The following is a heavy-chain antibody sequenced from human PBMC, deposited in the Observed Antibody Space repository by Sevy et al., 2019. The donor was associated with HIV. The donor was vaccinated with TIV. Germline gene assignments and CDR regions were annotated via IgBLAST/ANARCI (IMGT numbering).Heavy chain of an antibody. Sequence: SETLSLTCTVSGGSISSYYWSWIRQPAGKGLEWIGRIYTSGSTNYNPSLKSRVTMSVDTSKNQFSLKLSSVTAADTAVYYWAREKPIAAAGRVTDYWGQGTLVTVSS. CDR2: IYTSGST. CDR1: GGSISSYY. J-gene: IGHJ4*02. D-gene: IGHD6-13*01. V-gene: IGHV4-4*07. CDR3: AREKPIAAAGRVTDY.